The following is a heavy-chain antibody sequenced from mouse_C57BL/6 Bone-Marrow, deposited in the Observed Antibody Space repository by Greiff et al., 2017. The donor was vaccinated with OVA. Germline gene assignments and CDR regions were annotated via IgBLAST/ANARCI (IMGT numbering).Heavy chain of an antibody. Sequence: VKLVESGAELARPGASVKLSCKASGYTFTSYGISWVKQRTGQGLEWIGEIYPRSGNTYYNEKFKGKATLTADKSSSTAYMELRSLTSEDSAVYFCARSHYYGSSPFAYWGQGTLVTVSA. J-gene: IGHJ3*01. CDR2: IYPRSGNT. CDR1: GYTFTSYG. D-gene: IGHD1-1*01. V-gene: IGHV1-81*01. CDR3: ARSHYYGSSPFAY.